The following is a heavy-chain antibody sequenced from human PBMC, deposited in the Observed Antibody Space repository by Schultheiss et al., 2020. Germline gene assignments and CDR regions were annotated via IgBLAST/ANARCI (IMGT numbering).Heavy chain of an antibody. D-gene: IGHD3-3*01. V-gene: IGHV4-39*07. CDR3: ARGRITIFGGNYYGMDV. Sequence: SETLSLTCTVSGGSISSSSYYWGWIRQPPGKGLEWIGEINHSGSTNYNPSLKSRVTISVDTSKNQFSLKLSSVTAADTAVYYCARGRITIFGGNYYGMDVWGQGTTVTVS. CDR2: INHSGST. CDR1: GGSISSSSYY. J-gene: IGHJ6*02.